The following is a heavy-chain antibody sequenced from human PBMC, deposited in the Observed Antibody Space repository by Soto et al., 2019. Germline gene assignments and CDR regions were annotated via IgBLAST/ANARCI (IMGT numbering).Heavy chain of an antibody. D-gene: IGHD2-15*01. CDR3: ARRAVVRGSYYFDY. V-gene: IGHV1-8*01. J-gene: IGHJ4*02. Sequence: QVQLVQSGAEVKKPGASVKVSCKASGYTFTSYDINWVRQATGQGLEWMGWMNPNSGNTGYAQKFQGRVTMTRNTSISTAYMELSSLRSEDTAVYYCARRAVVRGSYYFDYWGQGTLVTVSS. CDR2: MNPNSGNT. CDR1: GYTFTSYD.